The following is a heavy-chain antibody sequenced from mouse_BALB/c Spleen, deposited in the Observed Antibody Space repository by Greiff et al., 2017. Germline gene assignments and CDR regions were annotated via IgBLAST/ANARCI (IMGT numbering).Heavy chain of an antibody. Sequence: DVKLQESGPGLVKPSQSLSLTCSVTGYSITSGYYWNWIRQFPGNKLEWMGYISYDGSNNYNPSLKNRISITRDTSKNQFFLKLNSVTTEDTATYYCARDARGWFAYWGQGTLVTVSA. CDR3: ARDARGWFAY. CDR1: GYSITSGYY. CDR2: ISYDGSN. J-gene: IGHJ3*01. V-gene: IGHV3-6*02.